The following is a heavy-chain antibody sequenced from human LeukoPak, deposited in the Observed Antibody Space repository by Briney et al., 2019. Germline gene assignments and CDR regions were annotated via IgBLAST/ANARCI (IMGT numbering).Heavy chain of an antibody. Sequence: SETLSLTCTVSGGSISSSSYYWGWIRQPPGKGLEWIGSIYYSGSTYYNPSLKSRVTISVDTSKNQFSLKLSSVTAADTAVYYCARHPADCSSTSCPFDYWGQGTLVTVSS. J-gene: IGHJ4*02. CDR3: ARHPADCSSTSCPFDY. CDR1: GGSISSSSYY. CDR2: IYYSGST. V-gene: IGHV4-39*01. D-gene: IGHD2-2*01.